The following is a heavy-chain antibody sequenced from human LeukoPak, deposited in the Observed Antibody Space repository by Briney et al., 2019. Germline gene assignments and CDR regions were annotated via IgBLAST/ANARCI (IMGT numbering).Heavy chain of an antibody. Sequence: SETLSLTCTVSGGSISSYQWSWIRQPPGKGLVWIGSIYHSGNTYYTPSLKSRVTISVDTSKNQFSLNLSSVTAADTAVYYCARVITSGYYFFDSWGQGTLVTVSS. CDR2: IYHSGNT. CDR3: ARVITSGYYFFDS. V-gene: IGHV4-38-2*02. D-gene: IGHD3-22*01. J-gene: IGHJ4*02. CDR1: GGSISSYQ.